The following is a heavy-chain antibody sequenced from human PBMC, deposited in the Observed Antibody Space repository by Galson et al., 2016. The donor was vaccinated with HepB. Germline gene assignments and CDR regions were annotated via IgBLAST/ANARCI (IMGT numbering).Heavy chain of an antibody. CDR1: GYNITNYA. D-gene: IGHD6-13*01. V-gene: IGHV1-3*01. J-gene: IGHJ4*02. Sequence: SVKVSCKASGYNITNYAIHWVRQAPGQRLEWMGWINAVNSNTKYLPKFQGRVTITRDTSASTAYVEMSSLEFEDTAVYFCARGPPGRAAAGADYWGQGTLVTVAS. CDR2: INAVNSNT. CDR3: ARGPPGRAAAGADY.